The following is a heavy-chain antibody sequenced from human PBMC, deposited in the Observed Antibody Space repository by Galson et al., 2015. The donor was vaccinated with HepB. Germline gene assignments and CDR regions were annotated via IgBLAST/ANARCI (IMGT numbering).Heavy chain of an antibody. CDR2: IYPGDSDT. CDR1: GYSFTSYW. Sequence: QSGAEVKKPGESLKISCKGSGYSFTSYWIGWVRQMPGKGLEWMGIIYPGDSDTRYSPSFQGQVTISADKSISTAYLQWSSLKASDTAMYYCARHAYSSGWYAHNDYWGQGTLVTVSS. V-gene: IGHV5-51*01. CDR3: ARHAYSSGWYAHNDY. J-gene: IGHJ4*02. D-gene: IGHD6-19*01.